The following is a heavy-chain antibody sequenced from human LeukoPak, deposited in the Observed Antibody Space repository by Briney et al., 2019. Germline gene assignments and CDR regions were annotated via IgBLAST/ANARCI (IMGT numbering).Heavy chain of an antibody. Sequence: PGGSLRLSCAASGFTFSSYWMNWVRQAPGKGLEWVANIKQDGFEKYYVGSVKGRFTISRDNAKNSLYLQMNSLRAEDTAMYYCARGDWGGSRDYWGQGTLVTVSS. CDR1: GFTFSSYW. V-gene: IGHV3-7*05. J-gene: IGHJ4*02. D-gene: IGHD2-21*02. CDR3: ARGDWGGSRDY. CDR2: IKQDGFEK.